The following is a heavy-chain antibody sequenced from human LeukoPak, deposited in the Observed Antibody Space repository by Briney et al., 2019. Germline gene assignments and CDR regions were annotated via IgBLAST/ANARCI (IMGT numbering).Heavy chain of an antibody. J-gene: IGHJ4*02. V-gene: IGHV1-2*02. Sequence: GASVKVSCKASGYTFTGYYMHWVRQAPGQGLEWMGWINPNSGGTNYAQKFQGRVTMTRDTSISTAYMELSRLRYDDTAVYYCARGYYDYVWGSYRYNYYFDYWGQGTLVTVSS. CDR1: GYTFTGYY. CDR2: INPNSGGT. CDR3: ARGYYDYVWGSYRYNYYFDY. D-gene: IGHD3-16*02.